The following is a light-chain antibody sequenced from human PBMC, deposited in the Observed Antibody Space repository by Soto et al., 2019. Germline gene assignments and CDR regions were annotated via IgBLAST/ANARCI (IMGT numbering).Light chain of an antibody. J-gene: IGLJ2*01. V-gene: IGLV2-8*01. CDR2: EVS. CDR1: SSDVGGYNY. CDR3: SSYGGSKTLV. Sequence: QSALTQPPSASGSPGQSVTISCTGSSSDVGGYNYVSWYQQHPGQAPKLMIYEVSKRPSGVPARLSGSKSGNTASLTVSGLQAEDEADYCCSSYGGSKTLVFGGGTKLTVL.